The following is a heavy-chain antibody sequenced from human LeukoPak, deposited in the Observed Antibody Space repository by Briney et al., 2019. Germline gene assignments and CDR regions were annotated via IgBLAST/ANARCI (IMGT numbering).Heavy chain of an antibody. J-gene: IGHJ4*02. Sequence: GGSLRLSCAASGFTFSSYIMNWVRQAPGKGLEWVSSISSRSSQIYYADSVKGRFTISRDDAKNSLYLQMNSLRAEDTAVYYCARYSSGFDYWGQGTLVTVSS. CDR2: ISSRSSQI. D-gene: IGHD3-22*01. V-gene: IGHV3-21*01. CDR1: GFTFSSYI. CDR3: ARYSSGFDY.